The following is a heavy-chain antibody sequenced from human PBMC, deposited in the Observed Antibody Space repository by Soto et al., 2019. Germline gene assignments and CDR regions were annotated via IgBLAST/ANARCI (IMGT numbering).Heavy chain of an antibody. CDR1: GFTFKAYT. CDR2: ISFYVGIT. J-gene: IGHJ4*02. CDR3: AKDSYDILTRENRYSEC. Sequence: GSLRLSCAASGFTFKAYTMHWVRQAPGKGLEWVSLISFYVGITYYGDSVKGRFTVSRDNSDNSLYLQLTSLRSDDTAFYYCAKDSYDILTRENRYSECWGKGT. D-gene: IGHD3-9*01. V-gene: IGHV3-43*01.